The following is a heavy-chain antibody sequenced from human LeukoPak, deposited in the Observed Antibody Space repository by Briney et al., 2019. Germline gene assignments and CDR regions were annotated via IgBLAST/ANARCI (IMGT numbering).Heavy chain of an antibody. Sequence: SETLSLTCAVHGGSFSGYYWSWIRQPPGKGLEWIGEINHSGSTNYNPSLKSRVTISVDTSKNQFSLKLSSVTAADTAVYYCARIFRRTYDYWGQGTLVTVSS. J-gene: IGHJ4*02. V-gene: IGHV4-34*01. CDR3: ARIFRRTYDY. CDR2: INHSGST. CDR1: GGSFSGYY.